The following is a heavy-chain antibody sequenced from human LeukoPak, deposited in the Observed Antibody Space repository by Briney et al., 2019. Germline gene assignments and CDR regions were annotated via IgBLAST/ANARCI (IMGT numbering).Heavy chain of an antibody. J-gene: IGHJ6*02. CDR3: ARGGVTMVRGVINYYYYYGMDV. Sequence: SETLSLTCTVSGGSISSYYWSWIRQPAGKGLEWVGRIYTSGSTNYNPSLKSRVTMSVDTSKNQFSLKLSSVTAADTAVYYCARGGVTMVRGVINYYYYYGMDVWGQGTTVTVSS. V-gene: IGHV4-4*07. D-gene: IGHD3-10*01. CDR1: GGSISSYY. CDR2: IYTSGST.